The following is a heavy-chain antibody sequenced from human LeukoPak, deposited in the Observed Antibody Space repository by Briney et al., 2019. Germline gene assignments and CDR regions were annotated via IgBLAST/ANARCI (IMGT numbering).Heavy chain of an antibody. CDR3: ARGGTAMANNAFGY. CDR2: IHTSGST. V-gene: IGHV4-61*02. D-gene: IGHD5-18*01. Sequence: SETLSLTCTVSGGSISSGSYYWSWIRQPAGKGLEWIGRIHTSGSTNYNPSLKSRVTISVDTSKNQFSLTLSSVTAADTAVYYCARGGTAMANNAFGYWGQGTLVTVSS. CDR1: GGSISSGSYY. J-gene: IGHJ4*02.